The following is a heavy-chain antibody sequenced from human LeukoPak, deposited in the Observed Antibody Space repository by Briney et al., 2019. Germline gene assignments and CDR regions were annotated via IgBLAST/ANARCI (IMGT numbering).Heavy chain of an antibody. D-gene: IGHD6-13*01. CDR3: AKVSGIAAAGTLGY. CDR2: ISGSGGST. Sequence: PGGSLRLSCAASGFTFSSYGMSWVRQAPGKGLEWVSAISGSGGSTYYADSVKGRFTISRDNSKNTLYLQMNSLRAEDTAVYYCAKVSGIAAAGTLGYWGQGTLVTVSS. CDR1: GFTFSSYG. J-gene: IGHJ4*02. V-gene: IGHV3-23*01.